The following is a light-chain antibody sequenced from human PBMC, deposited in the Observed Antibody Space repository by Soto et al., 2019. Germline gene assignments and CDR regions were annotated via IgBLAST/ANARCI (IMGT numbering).Light chain of an antibody. V-gene: IGKV1-12*02. Sequence: IQITQSPSSWSSSGGGRRPINWPAGQGINRWVAWYQQRPGKAPKLLIYGATGLQSGVPSRFRGGGSGRDFTLTISNLQPEDFATYYCQQAHTFPFTFGPGTRVDV. CDR2: GAT. CDR1: QGINRW. J-gene: IGKJ3*01. CDR3: QQAHTFPFT.